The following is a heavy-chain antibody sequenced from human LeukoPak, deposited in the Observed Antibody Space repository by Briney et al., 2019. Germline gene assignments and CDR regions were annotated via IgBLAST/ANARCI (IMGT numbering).Heavy chain of an antibody. D-gene: IGHD2-15*01. CDR1: GYTFASYG. CDR2: ISAYNGNT. J-gene: IGHJ5*02. CDR3: ARDGPPSCSGGSCYYVA. Sequence: ASVKVSCKASGYTFASYGISWVRQAPGQGLEWMGWISAYNGNTNYAQKRQGRVTMTTDTSTSTAYMELRSLRSDDTAVYYCARDGPPSCSGGSCYYVAWGKGTLVTVSS. V-gene: IGHV1-18*01.